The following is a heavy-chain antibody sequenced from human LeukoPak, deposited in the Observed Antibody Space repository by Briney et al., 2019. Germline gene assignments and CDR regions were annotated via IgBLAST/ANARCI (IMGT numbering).Heavy chain of an antibody. D-gene: IGHD6-6*01. CDR2: IRSKAYGGTT. Sequence: GGSLRLSCTASGFTFGDYAMSWVRQAPGKGLEWVGFIRSKAYGGTTEYAASVKGRFTISRDDSKSIAYLQMNSLKTEDTAVYYCTSGYSSSSDYWGQGALVTVSS. CDR3: TSGYSSSSDY. J-gene: IGHJ4*02. V-gene: IGHV3-49*04. CDR1: GFTFGDYA.